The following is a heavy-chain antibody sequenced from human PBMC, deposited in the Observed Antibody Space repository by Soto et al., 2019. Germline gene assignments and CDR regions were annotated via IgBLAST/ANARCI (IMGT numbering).Heavy chain of an antibody. CDR3: ARSAAYCSNTNCHVSWFER. Sequence: PSETLSLTCTVSGGSISGSTYYWGWVRQTPGKGLEWIGSIYYSGSSYYNPPLKSRVTVSVDTSTNQFSLQLASVTAADTAVYFCARSAAYCSNTNCHVSWFERWGRGTLVTVSS. D-gene: IGHD2-2*01. CDR2: IYYSGSS. J-gene: IGHJ5*02. V-gene: IGHV4-39*01. CDR1: GGSISGSTYY.